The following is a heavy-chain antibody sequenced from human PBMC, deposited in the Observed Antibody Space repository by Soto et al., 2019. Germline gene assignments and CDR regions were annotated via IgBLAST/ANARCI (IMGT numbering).Heavy chain of an antibody. CDR3: ARHSDCSGGSCYSEYFAVGNWFDP. CDR2: IYYRGST. D-gene: IGHD2-15*01. CDR1: GGSISSGRYY. V-gene: IGHV4-39*01. Sequence: QLQLQESGPGLVKPSETLSLTCTVSGGSISSGRYYWGWIRQPPGKGLEWIGTIYYRGSTYSNPSLKSRVTIFVDTSKNQFSLRLSSVTAADTAVYYCARHSDCSGGSCYSEYFAVGNWFDPWGQGTLVTVSS. J-gene: IGHJ5*02.